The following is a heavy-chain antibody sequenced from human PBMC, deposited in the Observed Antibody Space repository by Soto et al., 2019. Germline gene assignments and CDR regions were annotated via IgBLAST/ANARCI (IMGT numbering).Heavy chain of an antibody. D-gene: IGHD1-1*01. V-gene: IGHV3-7*05. CDR1: GFTSRSYW. J-gene: IGHJ1*01. Sequence: GSLRLSCAASGFTSRSYWMTWVRRAPGKGLEWVANINLDGSEKYYVDAVKGRFTISRDNAKNSLHLDLRDLRANDTAVYYCARGAMAGNEVPGDWGQGTLVTVSS. CDR3: ARGAMAGNEVPGD. CDR2: INLDGSEK.